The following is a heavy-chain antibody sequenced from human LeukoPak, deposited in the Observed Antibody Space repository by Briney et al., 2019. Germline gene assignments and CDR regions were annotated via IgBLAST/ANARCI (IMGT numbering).Heavy chain of an antibody. V-gene: IGHV4-39*01. Sequence: PSETLSLTCTVSGGSISSSSYYWGWIRQPPGNGMEWIGSIYYSGSTYYNPSLKSRVTISVDTSKNQFSLKLSSVTAADTAVYYCARLDSSGYYASSYFDYWGQGTLVTVSS. CDR3: ARLDSSGYYASSYFDY. J-gene: IGHJ4*02. CDR1: GGSISSSSYY. CDR2: IYYSGST. D-gene: IGHD3-22*01.